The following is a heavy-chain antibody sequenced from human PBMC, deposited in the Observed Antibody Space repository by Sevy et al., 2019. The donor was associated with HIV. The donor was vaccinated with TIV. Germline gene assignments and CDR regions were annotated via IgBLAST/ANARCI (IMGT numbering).Heavy chain of an antibody. CDR2: ISSSSSNI. Sequence: GGSLRLSCAASGFTFSTYDMNWVRQAPGKGVEWISYISSSSSNIYYADSVKGRFTISRDNAKNPLFVQMHSLRAEDTAVYYCAREGGYTDQGMDVWGQGTTVTVSS. CDR3: AREGGYTDQGMDV. CDR1: GFTFSTYD. V-gene: IGHV3-48*01. D-gene: IGHD5-12*01. J-gene: IGHJ6*02.